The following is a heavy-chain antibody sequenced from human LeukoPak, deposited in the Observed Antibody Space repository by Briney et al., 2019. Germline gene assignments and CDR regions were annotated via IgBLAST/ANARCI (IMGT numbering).Heavy chain of an antibody. D-gene: IGHD6-19*01. CDR3: SKGSQVAVAVA. V-gene: IGHV3-30*18. CDR2: ISFDGTNK. J-gene: IGHJ5*02. Sequence: GGSLRLSCAASGFTFRTYGMHWVRQAPGKGLEWVAVISFDGTNKYYADSVKGRFTISRGNSKNTLYLQMNSLTTGDTAVYYCSKGSQVAVAVAWGQGTLVTVSS. CDR1: GFTFRTYG.